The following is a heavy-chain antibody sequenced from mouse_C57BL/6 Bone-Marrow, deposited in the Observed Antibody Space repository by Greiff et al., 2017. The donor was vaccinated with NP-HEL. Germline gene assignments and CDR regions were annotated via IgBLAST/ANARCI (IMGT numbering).Heavy chain of an antibody. J-gene: IGHJ2*01. V-gene: IGHV1-55*01. CDR1: GYTFTSYW. CDR2: IYPGSGST. Sequence: QVQLQQPGAELVKPGASVKMSCKASGYTFTSYWITWVKQRPGQGLEWIGDIYPGSGSTNYNEKFKSKATLTVDTSSSTAYMQLSSLTSEDSAVYYGARGAAYYGSRRNYCDYWGQGTTLTVSS. D-gene: IGHD1-1*01. CDR3: ARGAAYYGSRRNYCDY.